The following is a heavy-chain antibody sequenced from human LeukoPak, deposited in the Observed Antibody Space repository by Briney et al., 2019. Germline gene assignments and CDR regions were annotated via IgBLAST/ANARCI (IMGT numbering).Heavy chain of an antibody. D-gene: IGHD2-8*01. J-gene: IGHJ4*02. CDR1: RFTFSSYS. V-gene: IGHV3-48*01. CDR2: ISSSSGTI. Sequence: PGGSLRLSCAASRFTFSSYSMNWVRQAPGKGLEWVSYISSSSGTIYYADSVKGRFTISRDNAKNSLYLQMNSLRAEDTAVYYCARVGYCTNGVCSRPEAYYFDYWGQGTLVTVSS. CDR3: ARVGYCTNGVCSRPEAYYFDY.